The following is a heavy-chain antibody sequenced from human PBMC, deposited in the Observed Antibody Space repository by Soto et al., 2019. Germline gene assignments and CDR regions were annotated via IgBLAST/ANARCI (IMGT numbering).Heavy chain of an antibody. CDR3: ASSLYYYDSSGYKSPYYYYGMDV. Sequence: PGESLKISCKGSGYSFTSYWIGWVRQIPGKGLEWMGIIYPGDSDTRYSPSFQGQVTIAADKSISTAYLQWSSPKASDTAMYYCASSLYYYDSSGYKSPYYYYGMDVWGQGTTVTVS. CDR1: GYSFTSYW. V-gene: IGHV5-51*01. D-gene: IGHD3-22*01. CDR2: IYPGDSDT. J-gene: IGHJ6*02.